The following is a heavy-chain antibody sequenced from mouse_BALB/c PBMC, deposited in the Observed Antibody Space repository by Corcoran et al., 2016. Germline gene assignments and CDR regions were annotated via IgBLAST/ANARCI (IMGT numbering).Heavy chain of an antibody. D-gene: IGHD2-10*01. V-gene: IGHV1-18*01. CDR3: ARGGLPNGAWFAY. CDR1: GYSFTGST. Sequence: EVQLQQSGPELVKPGASMKISCKSSGYSFTGSTMNWVKQCHVKNTAWIGLTNPYNGGTSYNQKFMGKATLTVDKSSSTAYMELLSLTSEDSAVYYCARGGLPNGAWFAYWGQGTLVTVSA. CDR2: TNPYNGGT. J-gene: IGHJ3*01.